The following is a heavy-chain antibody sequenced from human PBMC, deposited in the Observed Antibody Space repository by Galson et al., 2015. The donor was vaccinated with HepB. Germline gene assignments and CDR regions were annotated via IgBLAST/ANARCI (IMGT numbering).Heavy chain of an antibody. D-gene: IGHD5-24*01. V-gene: IGHV6-1*01. CDR3: ARVQRDLIDY. J-gene: IGHJ4*02. Sequence: CAISGDSVSTNSAAWYWIRQSPSRGLEWLGRTYYRSKWYYEYAVSVKSRITINPDTSKTQFSLQLNSVTPEDTAIYYCARVQRDLIDYWGQGTLVTVSS. CDR2: TYYRSKWYY. CDR1: GDSVSTNSAA.